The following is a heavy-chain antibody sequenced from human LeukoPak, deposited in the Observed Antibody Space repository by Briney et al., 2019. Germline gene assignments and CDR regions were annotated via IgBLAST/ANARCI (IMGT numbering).Heavy chain of an antibody. CDR1: GGSISSYY. Sequence: SETLSLTCTVSGGSISSYYWSWIRQPPGKGLEWIGYIYYSGSTNYNPSLKSRVTIPIDTSKNQFSLRLRSVTAADTAVYYCAREILYDSTGYYLWGQGTVVTVSS. J-gene: IGHJ4*02. CDR3: AREILYDSTGYYL. V-gene: IGHV4-59*12. D-gene: IGHD3-22*01. CDR2: IYYSGST.